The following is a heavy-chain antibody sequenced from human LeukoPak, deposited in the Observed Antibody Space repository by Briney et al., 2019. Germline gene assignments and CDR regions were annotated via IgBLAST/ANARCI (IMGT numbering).Heavy chain of an antibody. CDR1: GDSITSDNW. CDR3: ARDEWELHTGVHRSFDY. J-gene: IGHJ4*02. V-gene: IGHV4/OR15-8*02. D-gene: IGHD1-26*01. Sequence: PSETLSLTCTVSGDSITSDNWWTWVRQSPGQGLEWIGEIHHNANANYNPSLKSRVTISLDKSTNQFSLKLGSVTPEDTAVYYCARDEWELHTGVHRSFDYWGQGTLVTVSS. CDR2: IHHNANA.